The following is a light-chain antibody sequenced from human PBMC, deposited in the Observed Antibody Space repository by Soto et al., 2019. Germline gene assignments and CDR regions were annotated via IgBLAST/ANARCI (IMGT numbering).Light chain of an antibody. Sequence: EIVLTQSPGTLSLSPGERATLSCRASQTISSSYLVWYQQKPGQAPRLLIYGASSRATGIPDRFSGSGSGTDFTLTISRLEPEDFAVYYCQQYGNSRTFGQGTKVEIK. CDR1: QTISSSY. J-gene: IGKJ1*01. V-gene: IGKV3-20*01. CDR2: GAS. CDR3: QQYGNSRT.